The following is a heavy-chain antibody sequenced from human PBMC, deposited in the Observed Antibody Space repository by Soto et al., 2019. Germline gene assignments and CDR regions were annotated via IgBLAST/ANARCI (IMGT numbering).Heavy chain of an antibody. CDR2: ISAYNGNT. CDR1: GYTFTSYG. CDR3: ARVDRGLVEWFDP. Sequence: ASVKVSCKASGYTFTSYGISWVRQAPGQGLEWMGWISAYNGNTNYAQKLQGRVTMTTDTSTSTAYMELRSLRSDDTAVYYCARVDRGLVEWFDPWAQGTLVPVSS. V-gene: IGHV1-18*01. D-gene: IGHD3-9*01. J-gene: IGHJ5*02.